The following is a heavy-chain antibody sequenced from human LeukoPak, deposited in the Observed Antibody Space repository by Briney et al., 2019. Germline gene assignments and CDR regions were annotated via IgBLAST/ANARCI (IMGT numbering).Heavy chain of an antibody. J-gene: IGHJ4*02. CDR1: GLTFNNAW. D-gene: IGHD1-1*01. V-gene: IGHV3-15*01. CDR2: IKSKTYGGTT. Sequence: GGSLRLSCAASGLTFNNAWMSWVRQGPGKGLEWIGRIKSKTYGGTTDYAATVKGRFTISRDDSKNTLYLQMNSLKSEDTAVYQCATSGQHWDVFDYWGQGTLVTVSS. CDR3: ATSGQHWDVFDY.